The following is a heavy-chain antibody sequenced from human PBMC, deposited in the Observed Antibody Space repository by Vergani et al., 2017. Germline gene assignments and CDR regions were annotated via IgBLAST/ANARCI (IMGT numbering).Heavy chain of an antibody. CDR1: GFTFNQYG. D-gene: IGHD1-14*01. CDR3: ARDLRLLYNRFDP. J-gene: IGHJ5*02. CDR2: TWYDGNNK. V-gene: IGHV3-33*01. Sequence: VQLLESGGGLVQPGRSLRLSCAASGFTFNQYGMHWVRQAPGKGLVWVAVTWYDGNNKQYADSVKGRFTISRDNSKSKMYLQMNSLRDEDTGVYYCARDLRLLYNRFDPWGQGTLVTVSS.